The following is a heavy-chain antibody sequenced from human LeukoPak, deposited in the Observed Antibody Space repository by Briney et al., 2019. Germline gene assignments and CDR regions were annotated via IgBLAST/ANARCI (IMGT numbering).Heavy chain of an antibody. CDR1: GYTFSSYA. J-gene: IGHJ5*02. CDR3: AKGPWSGYYTPCFDP. V-gene: IGHV3-21*01. CDR2: ISSSSSYI. D-gene: IGHD3-3*01. Sequence: GGSLRLSCGASGYTFSSYAMSWVRQAAGKGLEWVSSISSSSSYIYYADSVKGRFTISRDNAKNSLYLQMNSLRAEDTAVYYCAKGPWSGYYTPCFDPWGQGTLVTVSS.